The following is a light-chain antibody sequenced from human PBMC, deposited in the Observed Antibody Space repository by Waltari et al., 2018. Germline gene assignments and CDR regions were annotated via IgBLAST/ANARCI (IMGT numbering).Light chain of an antibody. CDR1: SSNIGSNT. V-gene: IGLV1-44*01. CDR3: ATWDDSLRV. J-gene: IGLJ2*01. Sequence: QSVLTQPPSASGTPGQRVTISCSGSSSNIGSNTVNWYQQLPGTAPKLLIDSNNQRPSGVPDRCSGSKSGTAAARAISGLQSEDEADYYCATWDDSLRVFGGGTKLTVL. CDR2: SNN.